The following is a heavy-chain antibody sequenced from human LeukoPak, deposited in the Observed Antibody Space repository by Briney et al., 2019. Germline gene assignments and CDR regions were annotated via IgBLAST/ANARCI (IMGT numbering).Heavy chain of an antibody. CDR1: GFTFSSYA. V-gene: IGHV3-49*04. CDR2: IRSKSYGGTT. Sequence: PGGSLRLSCAASGFTFSSYAMSWVRQAPGKGLEWVGIIRSKSYGGTTEYAASVKGRFTISRDDSKSIAYLQMNSLKTEDTAVYYCTRDLKAGNRGYWGQGTLVTVSS. D-gene: IGHD6-19*01. J-gene: IGHJ1*01. CDR3: TRDLKAGNRGY.